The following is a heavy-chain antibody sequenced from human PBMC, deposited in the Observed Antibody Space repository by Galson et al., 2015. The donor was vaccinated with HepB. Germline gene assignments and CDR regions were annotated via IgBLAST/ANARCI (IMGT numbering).Heavy chain of an antibody. CDR3: ARENEYSSGWGPYFDY. CDR2: INAGNGNT. CDR1: GYTFTSYA. Sequence: SVKVSCKASGYTFTSYAMHWVRQAPGQRLEWMGWINAGNGNTKYSQKFQGRVTITRDTSASTAYMELSSLRSEDTAVYYCARENEYSSGWGPYFDYWGQGTLVTVSS. V-gene: IGHV1-3*01. J-gene: IGHJ4*02. D-gene: IGHD6-19*01.